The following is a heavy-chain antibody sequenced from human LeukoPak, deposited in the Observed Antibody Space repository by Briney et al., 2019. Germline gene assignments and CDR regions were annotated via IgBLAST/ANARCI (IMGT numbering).Heavy chain of an antibody. D-gene: IGHD3-9*01. CDR3: ARGGATYYDILTGYYHFDY. Sequence: SETLSLTCAVYGGSFSGYYWSWIRQPPGKGLEWIGEINHSGSTNYNPSLKSRVTISVDTSKNQFSLKLSSVTAADTAVYYCARGGATYYDILTGYYHFDYWGQGTLVTVSS. V-gene: IGHV4-34*01. CDR1: GGSFSGYY. CDR2: INHSGST. J-gene: IGHJ4*02.